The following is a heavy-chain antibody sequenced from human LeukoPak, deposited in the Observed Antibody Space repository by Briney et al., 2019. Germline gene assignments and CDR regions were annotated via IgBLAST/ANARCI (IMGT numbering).Heavy chain of an antibody. CDR1: GHTFTDYY. CDR2: INPKSGGT. V-gene: IGHV1-2*02. D-gene: IGHD5-18*01. Sequence: ASVKVSCKASGHTFTDYYIHWVRQAPGQGLEWMGWINPKSGGTNYAQKFQGRVTMTRDTSISTAYMELSRLRSDDTAVYYCARGGIGYSYGYEAFDIWGQGTMVTVSS. J-gene: IGHJ3*02. CDR3: ARGGIGYSYGYEAFDI.